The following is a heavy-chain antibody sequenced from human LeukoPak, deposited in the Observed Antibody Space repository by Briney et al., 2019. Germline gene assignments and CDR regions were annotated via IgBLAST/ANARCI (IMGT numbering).Heavy chain of an antibody. CDR1: GFTFSSYW. Sequence: GGSLRLSCAASGFTFSSYWMSWVRQAPGKGLEWVAHIKQDGSEKYYVDSVKGRFTISRDNAKNSLYLQMNSLRAEDTAVYYCARESGLRYFDWLLPLDYWGQGTLVTVSS. J-gene: IGHJ4*02. CDR2: IKQDGSEK. CDR3: ARESGLRYFDWLLPLDY. D-gene: IGHD3-9*01. V-gene: IGHV3-7*01.